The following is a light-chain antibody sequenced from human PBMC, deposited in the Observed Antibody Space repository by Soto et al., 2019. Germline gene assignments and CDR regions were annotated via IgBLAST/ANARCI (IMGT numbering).Light chain of an antibody. Sequence: QSALTQPASVSGSPGQSITISCSGSSGDIGGHKYVSWYQQHPGKAPKLIIYDLTNRPSGVSNRFSDSKSGNTASLTISGLQAEDEADYYCTSYTTSLYVFGSGTKLTVL. CDR1: SGDIGGHKY. CDR3: TSYTTSLYV. CDR2: DLT. V-gene: IGLV2-14*01. J-gene: IGLJ1*01.